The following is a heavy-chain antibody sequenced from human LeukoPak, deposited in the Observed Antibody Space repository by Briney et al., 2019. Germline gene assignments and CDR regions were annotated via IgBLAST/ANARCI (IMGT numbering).Heavy chain of an antibody. Sequence: GGSLRLSCAAPGFTFSSYAMSWVRQAPGKGLEWVSAISGSGGSTYYADSVKGRFTISRDNSKNTLCLQMNSLRAEDTAVYYCAKEERVAGYFDYWGQGTLVTVSS. D-gene: IGHD6-19*01. CDR2: ISGSGGST. CDR1: GFTFSSYA. J-gene: IGHJ4*02. V-gene: IGHV3-23*01. CDR3: AKEERVAGYFDY.